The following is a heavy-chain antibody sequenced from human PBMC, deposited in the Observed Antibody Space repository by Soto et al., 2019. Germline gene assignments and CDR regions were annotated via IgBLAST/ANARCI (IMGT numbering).Heavy chain of an antibody. Sequence: QVQVVQSGVEVRRPGSSVKVSCKASGDTFKNCVISWVRQAPGQGLEWMGGIIPLFGTTDFAQRFQGRLTITTDESTTTTYMELSRLRSEDTAKYCCAAELGFGKLAVVWGQGTTVIVSS. D-gene: IGHD7-27*01. CDR1: GDTFKNCV. CDR2: IIPLFGTT. V-gene: IGHV1-69*01. J-gene: IGHJ6*02. CDR3: AAELGFGKLAVV.